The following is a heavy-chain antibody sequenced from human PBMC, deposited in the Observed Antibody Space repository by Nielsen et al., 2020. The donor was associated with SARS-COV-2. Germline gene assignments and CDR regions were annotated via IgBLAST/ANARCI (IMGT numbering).Heavy chain of an antibody. Sequence: GGSLRLSCVASEISFRSYGMHWVRQAPGKGLDWVAFTSYDGRDKFYADSVRGRFIVSRDNFRNTLSLHMDSLRTEDMAVYFCARQATIYMNEVSGMDVRGQGTTVTVSS. CDR2: TSYDGRDK. CDR3: ARQATIYMNEVSGMDV. CDR1: EISFRSYG. D-gene: IGHD3-9*01. V-gene: IGHV3-30*03. J-gene: IGHJ6*02.